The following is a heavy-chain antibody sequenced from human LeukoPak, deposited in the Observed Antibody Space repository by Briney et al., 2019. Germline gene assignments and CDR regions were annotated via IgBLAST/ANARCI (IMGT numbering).Heavy chain of an antibody. J-gene: IGHJ4*01. V-gene: IGHV4-34*01. CDR2: INHSGST. CDR1: GGSFSGYY. CDR3: ARGPGGAVTDNSFDY. D-gene: IGHD6-19*01. Sequence: SETLSLTCAVYGGSFSGYYWSWIRQPPGKGLEWIGEINHSGSTNYNPSLKSRVTISVDTSKNQFSLKLSSVTAADTAVYYCARGPGGAVTDNSFDYWGQGNLVTVSS.